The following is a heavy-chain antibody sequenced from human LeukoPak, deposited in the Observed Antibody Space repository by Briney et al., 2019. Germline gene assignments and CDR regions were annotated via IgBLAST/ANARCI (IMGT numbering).Heavy chain of an antibody. CDR3: ARDGDFEDGSGSYYTMDV. CDR2: IYYSGST. CDR1: GGSISSYY. D-gene: IGHD3-10*01. J-gene: IGHJ6*02. V-gene: IGHV4-59*01. Sequence: SETLPLTCTVSGGSISSYYWSWIRQPPGKGLEWIGYIYYSGSTNYNPSLKSRVTISVDTSKNQFSLKLSSVTAADTAVYYCARDGDFEDGSGSYYTMDVWGQGTTVTVSS.